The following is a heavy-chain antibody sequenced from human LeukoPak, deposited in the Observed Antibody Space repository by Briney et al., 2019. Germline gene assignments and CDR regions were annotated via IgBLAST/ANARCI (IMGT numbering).Heavy chain of an antibody. CDR3: ARVVFLRVHDAFDI. J-gene: IGHJ3*02. CDR1: GYTFTSYD. D-gene: IGHD3-3*01. V-gene: IGHV1-8*01. Sequence: ASVKVSCKASGYTFTSYDINWVRQATGQGLEWMGWMNPNSGNTGYAQKFQGRVTMTRNTSISTAYMELSSLRSDDTAVYYCARVVFLRVHDAFDIWGQGTMVTVSS. CDR2: MNPNSGNT.